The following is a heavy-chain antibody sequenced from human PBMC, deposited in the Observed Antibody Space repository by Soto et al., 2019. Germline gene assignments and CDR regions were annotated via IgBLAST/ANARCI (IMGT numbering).Heavy chain of an antibody. J-gene: IGHJ6*02. CDR1: GGSVSSGSYY. D-gene: IGHD5-12*01. V-gene: IGHV4-61*01. CDR3: ARVGPEMATITRYYYYGMDV. Sequence: SETLSLTCTVSGGSVSSGSYYWSWIRQPPGKGLEWIGYIYYSGSTNYNPSLKSRVTISVDTSKNQFSLKLSSVTAADTAVYYCARVGPEMATITRYYYYGMDVWGHGTTVTVSS. CDR2: IYYSGST.